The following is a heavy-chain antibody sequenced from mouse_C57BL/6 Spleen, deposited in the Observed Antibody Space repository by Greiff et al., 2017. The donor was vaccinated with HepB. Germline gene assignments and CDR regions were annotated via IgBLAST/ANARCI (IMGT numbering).Heavy chain of an antibody. CDR2: IHPNSGST. Sequence: QVQLQQPGAELVKPGASVKLSCKASGYTFTSYWMHWVKQRPGQGLEWIGMIHPNSGSTNYNEKFKSKATLTVDKASSTAYMQLSSLTSEDSAVYYCAIITTVVADYWGQGTLVTVSA. J-gene: IGHJ3*01. D-gene: IGHD1-1*01. V-gene: IGHV1-64*01. CDR1: GYTFTSYW. CDR3: AIITTVVADY.